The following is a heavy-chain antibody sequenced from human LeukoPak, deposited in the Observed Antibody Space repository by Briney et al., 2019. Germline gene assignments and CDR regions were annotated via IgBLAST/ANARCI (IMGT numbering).Heavy chain of an antibody. Sequence: GGSLTLSCAASGFSFSDFGMHWVRQAPGKGLEWVAVVWFDGTNRYSADSVKGRFTVSRDNSKNTLYLQMNSLRAEDTAVYYCAKVVYYDSSFPFDYWGEGTLAAVSS. CDR2: VWFDGTNR. D-gene: IGHD3-22*01. CDR1: GFSFSDFG. CDR3: AKVVYYDSSFPFDY. J-gene: IGHJ4*02. V-gene: IGHV3-33*06.